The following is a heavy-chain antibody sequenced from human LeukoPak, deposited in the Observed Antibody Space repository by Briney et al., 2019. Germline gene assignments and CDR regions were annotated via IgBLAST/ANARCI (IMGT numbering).Heavy chain of an antibody. V-gene: IGHV5-51*01. CDR2: IYPGGSDT. J-gene: IGHJ6*02. D-gene: IGHD4-17*01. CDR1: RYSFINYW. Sequence: GESLKISCKGSRYSFINYWIGWVRQMPGKGLEWMGIIYPGGSDTRYSPSFQSQVTISADKSISTVYLQWSSVKASDTAMYYCARRIVSETVTTWDGMDVWGQGTTVTVSS. CDR3: ARRIVSETVTTWDGMDV.